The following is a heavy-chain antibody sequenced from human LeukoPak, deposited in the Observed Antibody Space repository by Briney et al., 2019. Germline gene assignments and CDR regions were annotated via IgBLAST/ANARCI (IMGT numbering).Heavy chain of an antibody. CDR2: INSDGSRI. CDR3: ARATSYSYGMDV. Sequence: GGSLRLSCAASEFTFSSYWMHWVCQAPGKGLMWVSRINSDGSRINYADSVKGRFTISRDNAKNTLYLQMNSLRDEDTAVYYCARATSYSYGMDVWGQGTTVTVSS. D-gene: IGHD2-21*01. J-gene: IGHJ6*02. CDR1: EFTFSSYW. V-gene: IGHV3-74*01.